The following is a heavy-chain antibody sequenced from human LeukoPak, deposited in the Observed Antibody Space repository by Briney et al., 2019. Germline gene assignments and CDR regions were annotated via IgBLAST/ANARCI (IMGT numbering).Heavy chain of an antibody. CDR2: IYYSGST. CDR3: SSVIPPQAFDY. CDR1: GGSISSSSSY. Sequence: SETLSLTRTVSGGSISSSSSYWGWIRQPPGKGPEWIGSIYYSGSTYYNPSLKSRVTISVDTSKNQFSLKLSSVTAADTAVYYCSSVIPPQAFDYWGQGALVTVSS. J-gene: IGHJ4*02. V-gene: IGHV4-39*01. D-gene: IGHD2-21*01.